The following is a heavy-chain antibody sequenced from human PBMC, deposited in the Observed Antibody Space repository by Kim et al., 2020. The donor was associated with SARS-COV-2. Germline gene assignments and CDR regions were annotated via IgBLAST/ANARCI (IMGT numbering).Heavy chain of an antibody. CDR1: GFTLRNYA. D-gene: IGHD4-17*01. CDR2: ISDSGGNT. CDR3: AKVLKTYGDLDS. V-gene: IGHV3-23*01. Sequence: GGSLRLSCAASGFTLRNYAMSWVRQAPGKGLEWVSGISDSGGNTYYADSVKGRFTISRDLSKNTLYLQMNSLRGEDTAIYYCAKVLKTYGDLDSWGQGSLVTVSS. J-gene: IGHJ5*01.